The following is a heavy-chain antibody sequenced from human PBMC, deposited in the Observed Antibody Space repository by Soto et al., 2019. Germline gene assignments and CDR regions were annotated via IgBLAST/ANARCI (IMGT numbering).Heavy chain of an antibody. CDR1: GYTFSSHG. CDR3: AREGSNGWYDC. CDR2: ISGYNGNA. Sequence: QVQLVQSEAEVRKPGASVKVSCKASGYTFSSHGIIWVRQAPGQGLEWMGWISGYNGNAKYAQRFQGRVTMTTETSSSTGYMYLRSLGSDDSAVYYCAREGSNGWYDCWGQGTLVTVPS. V-gene: IGHV1-18*01. J-gene: IGHJ5*01. D-gene: IGHD6-25*01.